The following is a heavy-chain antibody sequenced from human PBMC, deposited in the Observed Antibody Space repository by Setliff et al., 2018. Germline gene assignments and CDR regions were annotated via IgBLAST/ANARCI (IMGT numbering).Heavy chain of an antibody. CDR1: VYSISRDCH. V-gene: IGHV4-38-2*01. D-gene: IGHD6-19*01. CDR2: IYYSGNT. J-gene: IGHJ4*02. CDR3: ARHRAVAGAYYFDF. Sequence: PSETLSLTCAVSVYSISRDCHWGWIRQPPEKGLEWIGSIYYSGNTYYNASLKGRVTISGDTSKNQFSLKLTAVTAADTAIYYCARHRAVAGAYYFDFWGQGTQVTVSS.